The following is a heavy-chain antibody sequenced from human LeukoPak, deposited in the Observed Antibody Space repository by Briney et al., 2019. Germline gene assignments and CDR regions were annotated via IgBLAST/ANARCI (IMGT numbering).Heavy chain of an antibody. Sequence: GRSLRLSCAASGFTFSSYSMNWVRQAPGKGLEWVSYISSSSSTIYYADSVKGRFTISRDNAKNTLYLQMNSLRAEDTAVYYCARDNYFDYWGQGTLVTVSS. J-gene: IGHJ4*02. CDR2: ISSSSSTI. CDR1: GFTFSSYS. CDR3: ARDNYFDY. V-gene: IGHV3-48*04.